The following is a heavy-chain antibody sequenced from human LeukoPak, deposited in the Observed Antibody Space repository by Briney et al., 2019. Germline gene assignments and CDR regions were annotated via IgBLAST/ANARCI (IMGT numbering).Heavy chain of an antibody. Sequence: PSGTLSLTCAVSGGSISSPYWWSWVRQPPGKGLEWIGEIYHSGSTNYNPSLKSRVTVSVDKFKNEFSLNLTSVTAADTAMYYCVREGSDYVRFFDYWGQGTLVTVSS. CDR1: GGSISSPYW. V-gene: IGHV4-4*02. D-gene: IGHD4-17*01. CDR3: VREGSDYVRFFDY. CDR2: IYHSGST. J-gene: IGHJ4*02.